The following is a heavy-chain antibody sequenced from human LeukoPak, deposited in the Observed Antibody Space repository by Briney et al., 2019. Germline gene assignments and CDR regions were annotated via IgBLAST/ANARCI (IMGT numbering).Heavy chain of an antibody. D-gene: IGHD6-19*01. CDR2: ISWNSGSI. Sequence: PGGSLRLSCAASGFTFDDYAMHWVRQAPGKGLEWVSGISWNSGSIGYADSVKGRFTISRDNAKNSLYLQMNRLRAEDTALYYCAKVASGWQNWFDPWGQGTLVTVSS. J-gene: IGHJ5*02. CDR3: AKVASGWQNWFDP. V-gene: IGHV3-9*01. CDR1: GFTFDDYA.